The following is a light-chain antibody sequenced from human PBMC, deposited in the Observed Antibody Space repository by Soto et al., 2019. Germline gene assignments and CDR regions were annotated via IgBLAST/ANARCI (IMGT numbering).Light chain of an antibody. CDR3: QQYNSYSQT. J-gene: IGKJ1*01. V-gene: IGKV1-5*01. CDR2: DAS. Sequence: DVQMTQSPSTLSASVGDRVTISCRTSQDIGNFLAWYQHKPGKAPKLLIYDASTLQTGVPSRFRASGFGTEFTLTISGLQPDDIATYYCQQYNSYSQTFGQGTKV. CDR1: QDIGNF.